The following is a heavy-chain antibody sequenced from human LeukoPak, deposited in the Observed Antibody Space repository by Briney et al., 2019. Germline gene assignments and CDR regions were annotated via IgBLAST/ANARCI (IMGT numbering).Heavy chain of an antibody. CDR1: GYTFTGYY. V-gene: IGHV1-2*06. J-gene: IGHJ1*01. CDR2: INPNSGGT. CDR3: ARDSSGSDSSGLGH. D-gene: IGHD3-22*01. Sequence: SVKVSCKASGYTFTGYYMHWVRQAPGQGLEWMGRINPNSGGTNYAQKFQGRVTMTRDTSISTAYMELSRLRSDDTAVYYCARDSSGSDSSGLGHWGQGTLVTVSS.